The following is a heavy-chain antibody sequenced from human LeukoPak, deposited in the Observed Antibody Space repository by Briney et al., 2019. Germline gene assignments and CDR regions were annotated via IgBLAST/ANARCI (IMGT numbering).Heavy chain of an antibody. Sequence: SETLSLTCTVSGGSISSYYWSWIRQPPGKGLEWIGYIYYSGSTNYNPSLKSRVTISVDTSKNQFSLKLSSVTAANTAVYYCARAVQLERPPPLIGYYYMDVWDKGTTVTVSS. CDR1: GGSISSYY. CDR3: ARAVQLERPPPLIGYYYMDV. J-gene: IGHJ6*03. V-gene: IGHV4-59*01. D-gene: IGHD1-1*01. CDR2: IYYSGST.